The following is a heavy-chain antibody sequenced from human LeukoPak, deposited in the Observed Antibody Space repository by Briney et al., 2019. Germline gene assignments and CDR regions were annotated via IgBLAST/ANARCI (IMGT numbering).Heavy chain of an antibody. D-gene: IGHD5-18*01. CDR3: ARDSVNVDTAMVAFMDFDY. CDR1: GGSISSGSYY. Sequence: SETLSLTCTVSGGSISSGSYYWSWIRQPAGKGLEWIGRIYTSGSTNYNPSLKSRVTISVDTSKNQFSLKLSSVTAADTAVYYCARDSVNVDTAMVAFMDFDYWGQEPWSPSPQ. V-gene: IGHV4-61*02. CDR2: IYTSGST. J-gene: IGHJ4*01.